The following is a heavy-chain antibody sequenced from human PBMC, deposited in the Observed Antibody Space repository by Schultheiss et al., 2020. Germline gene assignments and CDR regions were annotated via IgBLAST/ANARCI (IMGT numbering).Heavy chain of an antibody. CDR3: ARDLIQYPYNWFDP. V-gene: IGHV3-7*01. CDR2: IKQDGSEK. D-gene: IGHD2/OR15-2a*01. Sequence: GGSLRLSCAASGFTFSSYWMSWVRQAPGKGLEWVANIKQDGSEKYYVDSVKGRFTISRDNAKKLLYLQMNSLRADDTAVYYCARDLIQYPYNWFDPWGQGTLVTVSS. CDR1: GFTFSSYW. J-gene: IGHJ5*02.